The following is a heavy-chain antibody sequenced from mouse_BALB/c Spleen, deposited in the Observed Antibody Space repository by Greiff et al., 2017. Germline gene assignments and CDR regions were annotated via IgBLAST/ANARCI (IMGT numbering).Heavy chain of an antibody. CDR3: ARWYEGFAY. J-gene: IGHJ3*01. V-gene: IGHV1-87*01. Sequence: QVQLKQSGAELARPGASVKLSCKASGYTFTSYWMQWVKQRPGQGLEWIGAIYPGDGDTRYTQKFKGKATLTADKSSSTAYMQLSSLASEDSAVYYCARWYEGFAYWGQGTLVTVSA. D-gene: IGHD2-14*01. CDR2: IYPGDGDT. CDR1: GYTFTSYW.